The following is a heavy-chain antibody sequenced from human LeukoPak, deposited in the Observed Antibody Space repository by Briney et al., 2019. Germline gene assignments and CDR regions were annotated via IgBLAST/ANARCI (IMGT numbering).Heavy chain of an antibody. Sequence: SETLSLTCTVSGDSIINGGYYWGWIRQHPAKGLEWIAYIYDSGTAYYNPSPTSRLTISLATSNNQSSLNVTAATAADTAVYFCARGWSSSSSSGFDYWGQGIVVTVSS. CDR2: IYDSGTA. CDR1: GDSIINGGYY. D-gene: IGHD6-6*01. J-gene: IGHJ4*02. CDR3: ARGWSSSSSSGFDY. V-gene: IGHV4-31*03.